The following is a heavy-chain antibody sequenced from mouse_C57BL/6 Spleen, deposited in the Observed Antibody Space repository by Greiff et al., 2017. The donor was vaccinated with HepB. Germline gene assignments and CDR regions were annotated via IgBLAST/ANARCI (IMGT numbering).Heavy chain of an antibody. Sequence: QVQLQQSGAELVKPGASVKLSCKASGYTFTSYWMHWVKQRPGQGLEWIGMIHPNSGSTNYNEKFKSKATLTVDKSSSTAYMQLSSLTSEDSAVYYCAPPGTSRFAYWGQGTLVTVSA. V-gene: IGHV1-64*01. CDR1: GYTFTSYW. CDR3: APPGTSRFAY. D-gene: IGHD4-1*01. CDR2: IHPNSGST. J-gene: IGHJ3*01.